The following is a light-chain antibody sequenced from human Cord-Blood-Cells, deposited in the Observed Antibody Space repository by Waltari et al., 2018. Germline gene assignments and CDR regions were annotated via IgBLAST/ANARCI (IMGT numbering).Light chain of an antibody. CDR3: QQYNNWPPYT. CDR2: AAS. J-gene: IGKJ2*01. CDR1: QGISSY. Sequence: AIRMTQSPSSFSASTVDRVTVTCRASQGISSYLAWYQQKPGKAPKLLIYAASTLQSGVPSRFSGSGSGTDFTLTISCLQSEDFATYYCQQYNNWPPYTFGQGTKLEIK. V-gene: IGKV1-8*01.